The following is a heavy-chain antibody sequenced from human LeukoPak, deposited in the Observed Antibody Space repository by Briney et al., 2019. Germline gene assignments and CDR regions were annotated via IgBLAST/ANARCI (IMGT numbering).Heavy chain of an antibody. CDR1: GNSFTTKW. CDR3: ARQRDYGDDIYSRFFDS. V-gene: IGHV5-51*01. Sequence: GESLKISCKDFGNSFTTKWIGWVRQKPGKGLEWMGIIYPDYSDTRYSPSFQGQVTISADRSINTAYLQWSSLKASDSAMYYCARQRDYGDDIYSRFFDSWGQGSLVTVSS. J-gene: IGHJ4*02. D-gene: IGHD4-17*01. CDR2: IYPDYSDT.